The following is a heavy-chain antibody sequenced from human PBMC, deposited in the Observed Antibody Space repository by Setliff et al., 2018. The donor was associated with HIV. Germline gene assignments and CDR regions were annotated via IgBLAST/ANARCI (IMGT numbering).Heavy chain of an antibody. CDR3: ARLSQRIRIFGVINRGEEFDI. CDR1: GYSFPNNW. D-gene: IGHD3-3*01. J-gene: IGHJ3*02. V-gene: IGHV5-51*01. CDR2: IYPENSDA. Sequence: GESLKISCKGSGYSFPNNWIGWVRQMSGKGLEWMGFIYPENSDARYSPSFEGQVTISADNSNTAAYLQWSSLKASDTAMYFCARLSQRIRIFGVINRGEEFDIWGQGTMVTVSS.